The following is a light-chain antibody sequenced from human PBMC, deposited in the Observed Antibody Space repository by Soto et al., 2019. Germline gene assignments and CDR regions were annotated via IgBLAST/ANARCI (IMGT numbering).Light chain of an antibody. J-gene: IGLJ2*01. CDR3: AAWDDSLSAVL. V-gene: IGLV1-44*01. Sequence: QSVLTQPPSASGTPGQRVTISCSGSSSNIGGNPVNWYRQLPGTAPKLLLYSDVQRPSGVPDRVSGSKSGTSASLAISGLQSVDEADYFCAAWDDSLSAVLFGGGTKLTVL. CDR2: SDV. CDR1: SSNIGGNP.